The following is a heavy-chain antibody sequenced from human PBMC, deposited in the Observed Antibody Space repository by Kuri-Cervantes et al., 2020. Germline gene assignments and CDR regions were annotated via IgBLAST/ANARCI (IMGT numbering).Heavy chain of an antibody. Sequence: GSLRLSCTVSGGSISSGGYYWSWIRQSPGKGLEWIGTISSSGTTYYSPSLSSRLTLLVDTSRDNFSLRLTSVTPADTGVYYCATLTMVTTFGRYYYGMDVWGQGTTVTVSS. CDR2: ISSSGTT. CDR3: ATLTMVTTFGRYYYGMDV. V-gene: IGHV4-39*02. D-gene: IGHD4-17*01. CDR1: GGSISSGGYY. J-gene: IGHJ6*02.